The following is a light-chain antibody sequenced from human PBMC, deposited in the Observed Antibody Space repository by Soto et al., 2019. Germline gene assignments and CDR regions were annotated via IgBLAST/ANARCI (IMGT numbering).Light chain of an antibody. CDR2: GAS. Sequence: EIVSRQCRAPQNMSTGERATLSCRASQTVTRSYLAWYQQKPGQAPRLLIYGASNRATGIPERFSGSGSGTDFTLTISRLEPQDSAMYVISVTFGQGTRLEIK. V-gene: IGKV3-20*01. CDR1: QTVTRSY. CDR3: SVT. J-gene: IGKJ5*01.